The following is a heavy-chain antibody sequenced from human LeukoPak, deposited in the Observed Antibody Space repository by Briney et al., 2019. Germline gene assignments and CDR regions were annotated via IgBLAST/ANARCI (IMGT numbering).Heavy chain of an antibody. CDR1: GGSIGSSSYY. D-gene: IGHD6-13*01. Sequence: ETLSLTCTVSGGSIGSSSYYWGWIRQPPGKGLEWVANIKQDGSEKYYVDSVEGRFTISRDNAENSLYLQMNSLRAEDTAVYYCARGGYSSSWFWVYWGQGTLVTVSS. J-gene: IGHJ4*02. CDR3: ARGGYSSSWFWVY. V-gene: IGHV3-7*01. CDR2: IKQDGSEK.